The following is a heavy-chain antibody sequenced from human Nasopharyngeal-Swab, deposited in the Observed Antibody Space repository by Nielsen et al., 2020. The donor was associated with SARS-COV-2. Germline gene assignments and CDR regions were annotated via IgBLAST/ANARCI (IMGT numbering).Heavy chain of an antibody. CDR3: ARGRATMVRGARGKPYYMDV. CDR2: INHSGST. J-gene: IGHJ6*03. V-gene: IGHV4-34*01. Sequence: GSLRLSCAVYGGSFSGYYWSWIRQPPGKGLEWIGEINHSGSTNYNPSLKSRVTISVDTSKNQFSLKLSSVTAADTAVYYCARGRATMVRGARGKPYYMDVWGKGTTVTVSS. D-gene: IGHD3-10*01. CDR1: GGSFSGYY.